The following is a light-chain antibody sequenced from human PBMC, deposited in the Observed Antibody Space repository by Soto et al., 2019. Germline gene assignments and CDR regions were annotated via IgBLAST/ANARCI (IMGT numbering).Light chain of an antibody. J-gene: IGKJ2*01. V-gene: IGKV4-1*01. CDR1: QSLLATCNNKNC. CDR2: WAS. Sequence: DIVMTQSPDSLAVSLGERATINCKSSQSLLATCNNKNCLAWYQHKPGQPPKMLILWASTRESGVPDRFSGSGSGTDFPLTISSQQAEDAAVYYCQHFFSPPFPFGQGTKLEIK. CDR3: QHFFSPPFP.